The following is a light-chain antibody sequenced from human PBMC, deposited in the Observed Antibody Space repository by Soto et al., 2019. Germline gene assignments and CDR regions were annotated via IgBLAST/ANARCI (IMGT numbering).Light chain of an antibody. CDR3: SSYTSGSTLGV. CDR2: NVS. J-gene: IGLJ1*01. V-gene: IGLV2-14*01. Sequence: QSALTQPASVSGSPGQSITISCTETSSDVGIYNYVSWYQQHPGKAPRLMIYNVSSRPSGVSDRFSGSKSGNTASLTISGLQAEDEADYYCSSYTSGSTLGVFGTGTKLTVL. CDR1: SSDVGIYNY.